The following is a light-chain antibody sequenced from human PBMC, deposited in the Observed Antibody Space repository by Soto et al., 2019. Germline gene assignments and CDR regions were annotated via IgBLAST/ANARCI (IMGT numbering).Light chain of an antibody. J-gene: IGKJ1*01. CDR3: QQANSFPRP. Sequence: DIQMTQSPSSVSASVGDRVTITCRASQAISTWLAWYQQKPGKAPKLLIYAASNLQTRVPSRFSGSGSLTDFTLTISSLQPEDFATYYCQQANSFPRPFGQETKVEIK. V-gene: IGKV1D-12*01. CDR2: AAS. CDR1: QAISTW.